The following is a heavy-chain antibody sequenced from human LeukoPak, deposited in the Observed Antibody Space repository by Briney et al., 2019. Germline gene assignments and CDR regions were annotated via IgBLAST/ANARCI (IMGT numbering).Heavy chain of an antibody. CDR2: ISSSGSTI. D-gene: IGHD2-15*01. V-gene: IGHV3-48*03. Sequence: GGSLRLSCAASGLTFSSHEMNWVRQAPGKGLEWVSYISSSGSTIYYADSVKGRFTISRDNAKNSLYLQMNSLRAEDTAVYYCVRGGYCSGGSCYLSFLCDCWGQGTLVTVSS. CDR3: VRGGYCSGGSCYLSFLCDC. CDR1: GLTFSSHE. J-gene: IGHJ4*02.